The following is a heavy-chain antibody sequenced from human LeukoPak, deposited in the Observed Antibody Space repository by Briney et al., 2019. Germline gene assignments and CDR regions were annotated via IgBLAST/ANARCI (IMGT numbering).Heavy chain of an antibody. J-gene: IGHJ5*02. V-gene: IGHV4-38-2*02. Sequence: SETLSLTCTVSGGSIGSFFWSWIRQPPGKGLEWIGSIYHSGSTYYNPSLKSRVTISVDTSKNQFSLKLSSVTAADTAVYYCAREKEVRGAPNWFDPWGQGTLVTVSS. CDR3: AREKEVRGAPNWFDP. CDR1: GGSIGSFF. CDR2: IYHSGST. D-gene: IGHD3-10*01.